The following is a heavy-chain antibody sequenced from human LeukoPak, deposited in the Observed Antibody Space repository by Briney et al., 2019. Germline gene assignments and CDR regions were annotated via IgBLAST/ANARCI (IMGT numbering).Heavy chain of an antibody. J-gene: IGHJ4*02. D-gene: IGHD2-21*02. V-gene: IGHV1-2*02. Sequence: ASVKVSCKASGYRFISNYIQWIRQAPGLGPEWMGWMHPGNGNTRYAEKFQGRVTMARDASINTAYMDLTSLRSDDTAVYYCAREGSYCVGGDCYSFDFWGQGTLITVSS. CDR3: AREGSYCVGGDCYSFDF. CDR1: GYRFISNY. CDR2: MHPGNGNT.